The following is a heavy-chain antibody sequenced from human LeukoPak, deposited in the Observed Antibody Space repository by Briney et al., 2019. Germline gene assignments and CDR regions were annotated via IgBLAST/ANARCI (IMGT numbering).Heavy chain of an antibody. Sequence: SETLSLTCTVSSASISSSPHFWGWIRQSPGKGLEWIGSISYSGTTYYNPSLKSRVTISVDTSKNHFSLKMSSVTAADTAVYYCARGMVENGSSALDIWGQGTMVTVSS. CDR3: ARGMVENGSSALDI. J-gene: IGHJ3*02. CDR2: ISYSGTT. D-gene: IGHD2-15*01. CDR1: SASISSSPHF. V-gene: IGHV4-39*02.